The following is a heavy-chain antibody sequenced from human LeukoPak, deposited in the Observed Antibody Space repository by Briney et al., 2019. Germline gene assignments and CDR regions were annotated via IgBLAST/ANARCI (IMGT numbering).Heavy chain of an antibody. Sequence: QPGGSLRLSCAASGFTFNNYGIHWVRQAPGKGLEWVAVISCDGRRKHYADPVKGRFTISRDNSKNTLYLQMNNLRVEDTAVYYCVRGRGHNFFGMEAWGTGTTVTVS. J-gene: IGHJ6*04. CDR2: ISCDGRRK. CDR1: GFTFNNYG. CDR3: VRGRGHNFFGMEA. V-gene: IGHV3-30*03.